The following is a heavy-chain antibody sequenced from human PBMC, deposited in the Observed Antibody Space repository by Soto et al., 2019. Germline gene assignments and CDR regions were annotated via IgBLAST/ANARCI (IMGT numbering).Heavy chain of an antibody. D-gene: IGHD2-15*01. CDR1: GYTFTSYG. Sequence: APVKVSWKASGYTFTSYGISWVRQAPGQGLEWMGWISAYNGNTNYAQKLQGRVTMTTDTSTSTAYMELRSLRSDDTAVYYCARDTGATYCSGGSCYSRYFQHWGQGTLVTVSS. V-gene: IGHV1-18*04. J-gene: IGHJ1*01. CDR3: ARDTGATYCSGGSCYSRYFQH. CDR2: ISAYNGNT.